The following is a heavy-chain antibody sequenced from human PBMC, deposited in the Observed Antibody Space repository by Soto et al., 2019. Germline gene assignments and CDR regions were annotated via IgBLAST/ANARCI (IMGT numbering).Heavy chain of an antibody. D-gene: IGHD3-22*01. J-gene: IGHJ4*02. Sequence: GESLKISCAASGFTFSSYAMSWVRQAPGKGLEWVSAISGSGGSTYYADSVKGRFTISRDNSKNTLYLQMNSLRAEDTAVYYCAKATDYYDSSGFDYWGQGTLVTVSS. CDR1: GFTFSSYA. V-gene: IGHV3-23*01. CDR3: AKATDYYDSSGFDY. CDR2: ISGSGGST.